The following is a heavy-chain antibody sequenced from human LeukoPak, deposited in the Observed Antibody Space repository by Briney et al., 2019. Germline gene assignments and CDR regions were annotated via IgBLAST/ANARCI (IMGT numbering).Heavy chain of an antibody. CDR1: GFTFGDYA. D-gene: IGHD3-22*01. CDR3: AKGANYDSSGYFTY. V-gene: IGHV3-9*01. J-gene: IGHJ4*02. Sequence: GRSLRLSCAASGFTFGDYAMHWVRQAPGKGLEWVSGISWNSGSIGYADSVQSRFTISRDNAKNSLYLQMNSLRAEDTALYYCAKGANYDSSGYFTYWGQGTLVTVSS. CDR2: ISWNSGSI.